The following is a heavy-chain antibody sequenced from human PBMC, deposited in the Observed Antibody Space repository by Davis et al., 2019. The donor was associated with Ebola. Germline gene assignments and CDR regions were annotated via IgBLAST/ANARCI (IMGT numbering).Heavy chain of an antibody. V-gene: IGHV3-48*02. CDR1: GFTFSSFA. CDR2: IRKSSSMT. D-gene: IGHD6-13*01. Sequence: PGGSLRLSCAASGFTFSSFAMNWVRQAPGKGLEWISYIRKSSSMTYYAESVKGRFTISRDDAKNSLFLQLSSLRDEDTGDYCARASWATVGTRWFDPWGQGTLVTVSS. J-gene: IGHJ5*02. CDR3: ARASWATVGTRWFDP.